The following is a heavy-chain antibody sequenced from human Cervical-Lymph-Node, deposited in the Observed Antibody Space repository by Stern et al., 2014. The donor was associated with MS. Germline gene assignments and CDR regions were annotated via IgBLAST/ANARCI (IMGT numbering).Heavy chain of an antibody. Sequence: QLVQSGPEVKKPRASLKVSCKASGNTFSDSYLHWLRQAPGQGLEWMGRIDPDRGHTNYAQRFHGRITLTRDTSTNTAYLELKSLTSDDMAVYYCARQRIIDMVDDAFDIWGQGTRVAVSS. CDR1: GNTFSDSY. CDR2: IDPDRGHT. V-gene: IGHV1-2*06. J-gene: IGHJ3*02. CDR3: ARQRIIDMVDDAFDI. D-gene: IGHD2/OR15-2a*01.